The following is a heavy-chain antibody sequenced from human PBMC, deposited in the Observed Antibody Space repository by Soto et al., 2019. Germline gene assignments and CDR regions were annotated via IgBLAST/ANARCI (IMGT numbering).Heavy chain of an antibody. CDR3: ARWDYGYYARFDY. V-gene: IGHV1-8*01. D-gene: IGHD4-17*01. CDR2: MNPNSGNT. Sequence: QVQLVQSGAEVKKSGASVKVSCKASGYTFTSHDINWVRQATGQGLEWMGWMNPNSGNTGYAQKFQGRVTMTRNTVISTPYMKLSSLRSEDTAVYYCARWDYGYYARFDYWGQGTLVTVSS. J-gene: IGHJ4*02. CDR1: GYTFTSHD.